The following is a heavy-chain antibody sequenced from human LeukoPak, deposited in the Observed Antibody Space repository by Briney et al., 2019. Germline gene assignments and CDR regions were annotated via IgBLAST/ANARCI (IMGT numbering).Heavy chain of an antibody. J-gene: IGHJ4*02. V-gene: IGHV3-23*01. D-gene: IGHD6-13*01. CDR2: ISYSGNT. Sequence: GGSLRLSCAASGFTFSRSAMTWVRQTPGKGLAWVSSISYSGNTYYADSVKGRFTISRDNSKNMLYLQMNSLRAEDTAVYYCVKGRISEDGLDFWGQGTLVTVSS. CDR1: GFTFSRSA. CDR3: VKGRISEDGLDF.